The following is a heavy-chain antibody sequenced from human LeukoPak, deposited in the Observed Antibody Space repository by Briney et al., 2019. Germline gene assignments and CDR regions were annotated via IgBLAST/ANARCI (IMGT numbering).Heavy chain of an antibody. J-gene: IGHJ3*02. CDR2: FIAIFFTG. Sequence: GASVNVSCKASGGTFSNKAISWVRQAPGQGLEWMGGFIAIFFTGNYAQKFQGRLTITTDESTSTAYMELSSLSSEDTAVYYCAREGATRDGYNVGAFDIWGQGTMVIVSS. V-gene: IGHV1-69*05. CDR3: AREGATRDGYNVGAFDI. CDR1: GGTFSNKA. D-gene: IGHD5-24*01.